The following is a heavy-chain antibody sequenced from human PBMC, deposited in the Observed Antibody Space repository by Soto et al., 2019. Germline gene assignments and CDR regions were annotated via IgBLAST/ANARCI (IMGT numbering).Heavy chain of an antibody. J-gene: IGHJ5*02. CDR1: GYSISSGYY. Sequence: QVQLQESGPGLVKASETLSLTCAVSGYSISSGYYWGWLRQPPGKGLEWIGSIYHGGSTYYNPSLNSRVPFSIDMTNTPVSLILNSVTAADTDVYFCARVGPWVPYYDDRSPYTFENWFDPLGEGTLVTVSS. CDR3: ARVGPWVPYYDDRSPYTFENWFDP. D-gene: IGHD3-22*01. CDR2: IYHGGST. V-gene: IGHV4-38-2*01.